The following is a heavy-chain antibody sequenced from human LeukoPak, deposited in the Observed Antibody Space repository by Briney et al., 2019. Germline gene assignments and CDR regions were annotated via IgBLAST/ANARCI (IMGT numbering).Heavy chain of an antibody. Sequence: SETLSLTCTVSGDSISSSGYYWGWIRQPPGKGLEWIGSIYYSGSTYYNPSPKSRVTISVDTSKNQFSLKLSSVTAADTAVYYCARLVDVVGATSWGQGTLVTVSS. CDR3: ARLVDVVGATS. CDR1: GDSISSSGYY. D-gene: IGHD1-26*01. CDR2: IYYSGST. J-gene: IGHJ4*02. V-gene: IGHV4-39*01.